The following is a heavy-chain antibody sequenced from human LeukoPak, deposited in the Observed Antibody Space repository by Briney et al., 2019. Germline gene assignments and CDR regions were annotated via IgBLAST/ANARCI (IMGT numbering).Heavy chain of an antibody. V-gene: IGHV3-21*01. CDR2: ISSSSSYI. D-gene: IGHD5-18*01. CDR1: GFTFSSYW. CDR3: ARDTSSGFSYGNTDY. J-gene: IGHJ4*02. Sequence: SGGSLRLSCAASGFTFSSYWMHWVRQAPGKGLEWVSSISSSSSYIYYADSVKGRFTISRDNAKNSLYLQMNSLRGEDTAVYYCARDTSSGFSYGNTDYWGQGTLVTVSS.